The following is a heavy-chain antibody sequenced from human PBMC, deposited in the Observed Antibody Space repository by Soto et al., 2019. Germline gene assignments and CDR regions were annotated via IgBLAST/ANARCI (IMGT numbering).Heavy chain of an antibody. CDR3: ARGRYGDY. V-gene: IGHV1-18*01. CDR1: GYAFTTYV. Sequence: QVHLVQSGAEVKKPGASVKVSCQGSGYAFTTYVITWVRQAPGQGLECMGWISAHNGNTNYAQKLQGRVTVTRDTSTSTAYMELRSLRYDDTAVYYCARGRYGDYWGQGALVTVSS. CDR2: ISAHNGNT. J-gene: IGHJ4*02. D-gene: IGHD1-1*01.